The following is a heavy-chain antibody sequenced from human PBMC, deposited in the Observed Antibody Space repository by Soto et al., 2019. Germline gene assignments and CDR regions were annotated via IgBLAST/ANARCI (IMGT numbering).Heavy chain of an antibody. CDR2: ISYSGST. V-gene: IGHV4-39*01. CDR1: GGLISSSNYY. J-gene: IGHJ4*02. CDR3: ARRFPYSSNWDFDY. Sequence: SDTLSITCTISGGLISSSNYYWGWIRQSPGKGLEWVGSISYSGSTYYNPSLKSRVTISVDTSRTQFSLKLSSVTAADTAMYYCARRFPYSSNWDFDYWGQGTLVTVSS. D-gene: IGHD6-13*01.